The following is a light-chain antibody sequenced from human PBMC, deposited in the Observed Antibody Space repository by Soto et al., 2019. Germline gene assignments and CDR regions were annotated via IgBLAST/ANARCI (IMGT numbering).Light chain of an antibody. Sequence: DIVMTQSPATLSVSPGERATLSCRASQSVSSNLAWYQQKPGQAPRLLVYGASTRATGVPARFSGSGSGTEFTLTISSLQSEDFAVYYCQQCNSWPRTFGQGTKVDIK. J-gene: IGKJ1*01. CDR1: QSVSSN. V-gene: IGKV3-15*01. CDR2: GAS. CDR3: QQCNSWPRT.